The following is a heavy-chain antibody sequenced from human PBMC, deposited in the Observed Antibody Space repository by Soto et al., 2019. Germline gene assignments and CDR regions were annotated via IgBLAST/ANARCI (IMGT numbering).Heavy chain of an antibody. CDR1: GYTFSSSA. Sequence: QVRLVQSGPEVKKPEASVKVSCKASGYTFSSSAISWVRQAPGQGPEWMGWISSSGVTNYAPNFQGRVTLTVDSSTTTAYMEVRSLSSADTAIYYCARDHGGYGTFDYWGQGTLVTVSS. V-gene: IGHV1-18*04. D-gene: IGHD5-12*01. CDR2: ISSSGVT. CDR3: ARDHGGYGTFDY. J-gene: IGHJ4*02.